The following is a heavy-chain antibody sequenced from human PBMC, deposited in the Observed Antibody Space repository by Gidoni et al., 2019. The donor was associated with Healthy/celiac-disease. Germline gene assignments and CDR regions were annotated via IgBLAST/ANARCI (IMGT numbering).Heavy chain of an antibody. V-gene: IGHV3-30*18. CDR3: AKEWGLWSSGYGYYFDY. Sequence: QVQLVESGGGVVQPGRSLSLSCAASELTFSSYGRHWVRQVPGKGLEWWAVIAYDGSNKYYADSVKGRFTISRDNSKNTLYLQMNSLRAEDTAVYYCAKEWGLWSSGYGYYFDYWGQGTLVTVSS. J-gene: IGHJ4*02. CDR2: IAYDGSNK. D-gene: IGHD3-22*01. CDR1: ELTFSSYG.